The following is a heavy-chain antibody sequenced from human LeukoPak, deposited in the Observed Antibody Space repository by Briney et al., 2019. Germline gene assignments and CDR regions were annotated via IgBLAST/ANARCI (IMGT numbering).Heavy chain of an antibody. J-gene: IGHJ4*02. CDR1: GGSVSSGSYY. CDR3: ARGAYSGSYRRLMDY. CDR2: IYYSGST. V-gene: IGHV4-61*01. D-gene: IGHD1-26*01. Sequence: SETLSLTCTVSGGSVSSGSYYWSWIRQPPGKGLEWIGHIYYSGSTNYNPSLKSRVTISVDTSKNQFSLKLSSVTAADTAVYYCARGAYSGSYRRLMDYWGQGTLVTVSS.